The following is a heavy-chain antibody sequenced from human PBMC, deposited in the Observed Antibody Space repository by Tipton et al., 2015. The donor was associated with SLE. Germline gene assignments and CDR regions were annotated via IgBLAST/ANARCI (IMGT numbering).Heavy chain of an antibody. CDR2: IIPIFGTP. V-gene: IGHV1-69*01. CDR1: GGTFSNFA. Sequence: QSGPEVKKPGSSVKVSCKASGGTFSNFAISWVRQAPGQGLEWMGEIIPIFGTPNSAQKFQGRVTITADEVTSTAYTELSSLRPEDTAVYYCARRRWLQLDWYFDLWGRGILVAVSS. D-gene: IGHD5-24*01. J-gene: IGHJ2*01. CDR3: ARRRWLQLDWYFDL.